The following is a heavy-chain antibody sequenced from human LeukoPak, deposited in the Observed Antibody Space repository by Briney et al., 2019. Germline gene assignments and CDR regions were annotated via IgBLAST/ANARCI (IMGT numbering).Heavy chain of an antibody. CDR2: IKEDGSEK. D-gene: IGHD3-10*01. J-gene: IGHJ6*03. Sequence: GGSLRLSCAASGFMFSSYWMSWVRQAPGKGLEWVADIKEDGSEKSYVDSVKGRFTISRDNAKNSLYLQMNSLRAEDTAVYYCARDAKEGSLWFGDMDVWGKGTTVTVSS. CDR3: ARDAKEGSLWFGDMDV. V-gene: IGHV3-7*01. CDR1: GFMFSSYW.